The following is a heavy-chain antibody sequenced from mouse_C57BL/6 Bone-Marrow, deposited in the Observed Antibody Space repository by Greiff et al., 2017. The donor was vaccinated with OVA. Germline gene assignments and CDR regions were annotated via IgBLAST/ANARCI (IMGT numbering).Heavy chain of an antibody. CDR3: ARAAFYYYGLFDY. D-gene: IGHD1-1*01. J-gene: IGHJ2*01. CDR1: GYSITSGYY. V-gene: IGHV3-6*01. CDR2: ISYDGSN. Sequence: EVKLVESGPGLVKPSQSLSLTCSVTGYSITSGYYWNWIRQFPGNKLEWMGYISYDGSNNYNPSLKNRISITRDTSKNQFFLKLNSVTTEDTATYYCARAAFYYYGLFDYWGQGTTLTVSS.